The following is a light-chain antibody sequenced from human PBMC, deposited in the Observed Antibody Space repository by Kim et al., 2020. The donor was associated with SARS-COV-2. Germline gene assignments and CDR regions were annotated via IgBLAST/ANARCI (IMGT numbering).Light chain of an antibody. CDR2: DVT. J-gene: IGLJ2*01. V-gene: IGLV2-11*01. CDR3: CSYAGSYTFVV. CDR1: SNDVGGYNY. Sequence: QSALTQPRSVSGSPGQSVTISCTGTSNDVGGYNYVSWYQQHPGKAPKVMIYDVTKRPSGVPDRFSGSKSGNTASLTISGLQAEDEADYYCCSYAGSYTFVVFGGGTKLTVL.